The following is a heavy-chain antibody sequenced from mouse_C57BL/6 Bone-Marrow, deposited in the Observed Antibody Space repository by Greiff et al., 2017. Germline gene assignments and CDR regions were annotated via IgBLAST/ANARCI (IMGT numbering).Heavy chain of an antibody. CDR2: IYPVSGET. D-gene: IGHD1-1*01. Sequence: VQLQQSGAELASPGASVTLSCTASGYTFTDHIMNWVKKRPGQGLEWIGRIYPVSGETNYNQKFMGKATFSVDRSSSTVYMVLNSLTSEDPAVYYCGRKITTVVAPGARDYWGQGTSVTVSA. CDR1: GYTFTDHI. V-gene: IGHV1-11*01. J-gene: IGHJ4*01. CDR3: GRKITTVVAPGARDY.